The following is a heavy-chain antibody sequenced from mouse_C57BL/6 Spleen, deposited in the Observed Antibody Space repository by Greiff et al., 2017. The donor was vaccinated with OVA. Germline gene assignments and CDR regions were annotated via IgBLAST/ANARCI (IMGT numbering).Heavy chain of an antibody. Sequence: LQESGAELVRPGASVTLSCKASGYTFTDYEMHWVKQTPVHGLEWIGAIDPETGGTAYNQKFKGKAILTADKSSSTAYMELRSLTSEDSAVYYCTRSYYYGSINWYFDVWGTGTTVTVSS. CDR1: GYTFTDYE. J-gene: IGHJ1*03. D-gene: IGHD1-1*01. CDR3: TRSYYYGSINWYFDV. V-gene: IGHV1-15*01. CDR2: IDPETGGT.